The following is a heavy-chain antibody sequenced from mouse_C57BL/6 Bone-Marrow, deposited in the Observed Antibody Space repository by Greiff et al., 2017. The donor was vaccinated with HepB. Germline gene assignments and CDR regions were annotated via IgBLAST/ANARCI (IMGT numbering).Heavy chain of an antibody. CDR3: ARYGGSSYGFAY. D-gene: IGHD1-1*01. V-gene: IGHV1-55*01. J-gene: IGHJ3*01. Sequence: VRLQQPGAELVKPGASVKMSCKASGYTFTSYWITWVKQRTGQGLEWIGDIYPGSGSTNYNEKFKSKATLTVDTSSSTAYMQLSSLTSEDSAVYCCARYGGSSYGFAYWGQGTRVTVSA. CDR2: IYPGSGST. CDR1: GYTFTSYW.